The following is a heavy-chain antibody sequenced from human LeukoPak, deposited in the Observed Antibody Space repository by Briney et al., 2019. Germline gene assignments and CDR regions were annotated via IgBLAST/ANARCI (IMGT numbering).Heavy chain of an antibody. D-gene: IGHD3-22*01. CDR3: ARDDDYYDSSGYYSSDY. V-gene: IGHV4-61*02. CDR1: GGSISSGSYY. CDR2: IYTSGST. Sequence: SQTLSLTCTVSGGSISSGSYYWSWIRQPAGKGLEWIGRIYTSGSTNYNPSLKSRVTISVDTSKNQFSLKLSSVTAADTAVYYCARDDDYYDSSGYYSSDYWGQGTLVTVSS. J-gene: IGHJ4*02.